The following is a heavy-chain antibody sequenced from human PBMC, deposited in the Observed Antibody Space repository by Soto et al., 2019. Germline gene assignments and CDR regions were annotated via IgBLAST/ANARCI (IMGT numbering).Heavy chain of an antibody. V-gene: IGHV4-34*01. J-gene: IGHJ6*03. D-gene: IGHD3-3*01. CDR1: GGSFSGYY. CDR3: ARARLYDFWSGYPPRRYYYYMDV. Sequence: SETLSLTCAVYGGSFSGYYWSWIRQPPGKGLEWIGEINHSGSTNYNPSLKSRVTISVDTSKNQFSLKLSSVTAADTAVYYCARARLYDFWSGYPPRRYYYYMDVWGKGTTVTVSS. CDR2: INHSGST.